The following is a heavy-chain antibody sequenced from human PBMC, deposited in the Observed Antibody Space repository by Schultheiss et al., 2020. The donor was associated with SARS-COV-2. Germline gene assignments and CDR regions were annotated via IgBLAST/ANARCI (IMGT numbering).Heavy chain of an antibody. CDR3: AKGRQWLVHPFDY. CDR1: GFTFSSYA. Sequence: GVLRLSCAASGFTFSSYAMSWVRQAPGKGLEWVSAISGSGGSTYYADSVKGRFTISRDNSKNTLYLQMNSLRAEDTAVYYCAKGRQWLVHPFDYWGQGTLVTVSS. V-gene: IGHV3-23*01. J-gene: IGHJ4*02. CDR2: ISGSGGST. D-gene: IGHD6-19*01.